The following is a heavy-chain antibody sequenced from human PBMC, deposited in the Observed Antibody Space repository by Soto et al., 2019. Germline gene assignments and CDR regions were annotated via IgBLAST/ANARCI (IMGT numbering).Heavy chain of an antibody. D-gene: IGHD3-9*01. CDR1: GGSISSYY. J-gene: IGHJ3*02. CDR3: ARDYRYDILTGRDAFAI. V-gene: IGHV4-59*01. CDR2: IYYSGST. Sequence: TVSGGSISSYYWSWIRQPPGKGLEWIGYIYYSGSTNYNPSLKSRVTISVDTSKNQFSLKLSSVTAADTAVYYCARDYRYDILTGRDAFAIWGQGTMVTVSS.